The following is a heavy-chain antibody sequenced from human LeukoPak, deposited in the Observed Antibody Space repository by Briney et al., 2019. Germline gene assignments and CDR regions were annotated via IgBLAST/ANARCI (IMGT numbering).Heavy chain of an antibody. CDR2: MNPNSGNT. CDR3: ARARDSSGSHFPTDY. D-gene: IGHD3-22*01. Sequence: ASVKVSCKASGYTFTSYDINWVRQATGQGLEWMGWMNPNSGNTGYAQKFQGRVTMTRDTSISTAYMELSRLRSDDTAVYYCARARDSSGSHFPTDYWGQGTLVTVSS. J-gene: IGHJ4*02. V-gene: IGHV1-8*02. CDR1: GYTFTSYD.